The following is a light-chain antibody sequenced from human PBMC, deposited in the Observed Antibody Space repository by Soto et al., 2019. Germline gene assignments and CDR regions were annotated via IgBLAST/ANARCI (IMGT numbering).Light chain of an antibody. CDR1: SSNIGAGYD. V-gene: IGLV1-40*01. CDR3: QSYDSRLSGWV. Sequence: QPVLTQPPSVSGAPGQRVTISCTGSSSNIGAGYDVHWYQQLPGTAPKLLIYGNSHRPSGVPDRFSGSKSGTSASLAITGLQAEDEADYYCQSYDSRLSGWVFGGGTKLTVL. J-gene: IGLJ3*02. CDR2: GNS.